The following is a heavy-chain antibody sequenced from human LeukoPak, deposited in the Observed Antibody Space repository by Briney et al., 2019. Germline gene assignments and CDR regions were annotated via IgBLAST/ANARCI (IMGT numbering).Heavy chain of an antibody. V-gene: IGHV3-74*01. Sequence: GGSLRLSCTASGFTFSSYWMHWVRQVPGKGLMWLTRISLDGSMTSYADSVRGRFIISRDNAKNTVYLQLNGLRAEDTAVYHCAREGITLTLVYWGQGTLVAVSS. J-gene: IGHJ4*02. D-gene: IGHD5-24*01. CDR1: GFTFSSYW. CDR2: ISLDGSMT. CDR3: AREGITLTLVY.